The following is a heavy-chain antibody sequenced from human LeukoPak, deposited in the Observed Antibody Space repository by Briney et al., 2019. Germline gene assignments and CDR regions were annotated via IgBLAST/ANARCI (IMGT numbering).Heavy chain of an antibody. J-gene: IGHJ4*02. D-gene: IGHD1-14*01. Sequence: PGGSLRLSCAASGFNFSIYGMQWVRQAPGKGLELVAVIWFDGTEKYYADSVKGRFTISRDNSKNMVYLQMNSLRADDTAVYYCARDRNSFDHWGQGTLVTVSS. CDR3: ARDRNSFDH. CDR1: GFNFSIYG. CDR2: IWFDGTEK. V-gene: IGHV3-33*01.